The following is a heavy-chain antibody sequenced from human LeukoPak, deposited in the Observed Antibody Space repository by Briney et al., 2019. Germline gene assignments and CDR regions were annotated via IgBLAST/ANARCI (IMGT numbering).Heavy chain of an antibody. D-gene: IGHD6-19*01. Sequence: GGSLRLSCAASGFTFSSYGMSWVRQAPGKGLEWVSAISGSGGSTYYADSVKGRFTISRDNSKNTLYLQMNSLRAEDTAVYYCAKPHSGWYYYYYMDVWGKGTTVTISS. CDR1: GFTFSSYG. CDR3: AKPHSGWYYYYYMDV. V-gene: IGHV3-23*01. J-gene: IGHJ6*03. CDR2: ISGSGGST.